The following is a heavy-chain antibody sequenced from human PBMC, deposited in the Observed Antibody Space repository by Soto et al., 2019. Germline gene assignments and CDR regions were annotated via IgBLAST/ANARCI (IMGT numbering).Heavy chain of an antibody. CDR1: GYTFTTYG. V-gene: IGHV1-18*01. Sequence: QVQLVQSGAEVKKPGASVEVSCKASGYTFTTYGISWVRQAPGQGLEWVGWISAYNGNTNYALNLQGRVTMTTDTSTSTAYMELRSLISDDTAVYYCARFYASGSYPYDYWGQGTLVTVSS. D-gene: IGHD3-10*01. CDR2: ISAYNGNT. J-gene: IGHJ4*02. CDR3: ARFYASGSYPYDY.